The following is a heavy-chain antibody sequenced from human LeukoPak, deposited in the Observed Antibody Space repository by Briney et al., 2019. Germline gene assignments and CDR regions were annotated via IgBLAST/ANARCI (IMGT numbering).Heavy chain of an antibody. V-gene: IGHV3-7*01. CDR1: GFPFSSYW. CDR2: INPDGRDT. D-gene: IGHD2-21*02. CDR3: TSWGDTTAEYFQR. Sequence: GGSLRLSCVASGFPFSSYWMTWVRQAPGKGLEWVAHINPDGRDTYYVDSVKGRFTISRDNAQNSMYLQMNSLRVEDTAVYYCTSWGDTTAEYFQRWGQGTLVTVSS. J-gene: IGHJ1*01.